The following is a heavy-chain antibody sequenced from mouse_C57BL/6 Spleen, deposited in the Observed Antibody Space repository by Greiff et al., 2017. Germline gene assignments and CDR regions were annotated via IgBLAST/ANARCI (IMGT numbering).Heavy chain of an antibody. J-gene: IGHJ1*03. CDR3: ARTGTDWCFDD. D-gene: IGHD4-1*01. CDR2: INPSSGYT. Sequence: VQLQQSGAELARPGASVKMSCKASGYTFTSYTMHWVKQRPGQGLEWIGYINPSSGYTKYNQKFKDKATLTADKSSSTAYMQLSSLTSEDSAVYYCARTGTDWCFDDWGTGTTVTVSS. V-gene: IGHV1-4*01. CDR1: GYTFTSYT.